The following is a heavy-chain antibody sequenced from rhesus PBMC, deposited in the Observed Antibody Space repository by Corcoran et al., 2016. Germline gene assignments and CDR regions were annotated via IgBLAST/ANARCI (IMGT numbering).Heavy chain of an antibody. CDR1: GYTFTDYY. CDR3: ATDGESYWYGYFDY. J-gene: IGHJ4*01. D-gene: IGHD2-21*01. Sequence: EVQLVQSGAEVKKPGASVKISCKASGYTFTDYYLHWVRQAPGKGLEWMGRVDPEDGKAKHAQKCQDKVTITADTSTDTAYMELSSLRSEDTAVYYCATDGESYWYGYFDYWGQGVLVTVSS. V-gene: IGHV1-111*02. CDR2: VDPEDGKA.